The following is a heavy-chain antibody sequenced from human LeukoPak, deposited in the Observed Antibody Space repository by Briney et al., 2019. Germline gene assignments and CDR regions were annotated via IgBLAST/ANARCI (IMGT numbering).Heavy chain of an antibody. CDR1: GFTFSSYE. Sequence: PGGSLRLSCAASGFTFSSYEMNWVRQAPGKGLEWVSYISSSGSTIYYADSVKGRFTISRDNAKNSLYLQMNSLRAEDTAVYYCAREVVGATLDFDYWGQGTLVTVSS. CDR2: ISSSGSTI. D-gene: IGHD1-26*01. V-gene: IGHV3-48*03. CDR3: AREVVGATLDFDY. J-gene: IGHJ4*02.